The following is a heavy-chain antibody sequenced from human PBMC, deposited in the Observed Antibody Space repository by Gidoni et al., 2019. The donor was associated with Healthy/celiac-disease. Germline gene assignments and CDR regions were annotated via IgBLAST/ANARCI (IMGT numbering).Heavy chain of an antibody. V-gene: IGHV1-69*01. CDR3: ARENGYYDSSGYYPGGAFDI. Sequence: QVQLVQSGAEVKKPGSSVKVSCKASGGTFSSYALSWVRQAPGQGLEWMGGIIPIFGTANYAQKFQGRVTITADESTSTAYMELSSLRSEDTAVYYCARENGYYDSSGYYPGGAFDIWGQGTMVTVSS. D-gene: IGHD3-22*01. J-gene: IGHJ3*02. CDR2: IIPIFGTA. CDR1: GGTFSSYA.